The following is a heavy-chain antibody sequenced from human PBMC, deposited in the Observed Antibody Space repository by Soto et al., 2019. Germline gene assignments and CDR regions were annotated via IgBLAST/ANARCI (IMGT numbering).Heavy chain of an antibody. Sequence: ASVKVSCKASGYTFTENQIHWLRRAPGQRLQWLGRIDPKSGDTTFAPTFQGRVTMTRDTSISTAYMELSRLRSDDTAVYYCARELRYIDYWGQGTLVTVSS. J-gene: IGHJ4*02. CDR2: IDPKSGDT. CDR3: ARELRYIDY. V-gene: IGHV1-2*02. D-gene: IGHD3-9*01. CDR1: GYTFTENQ.